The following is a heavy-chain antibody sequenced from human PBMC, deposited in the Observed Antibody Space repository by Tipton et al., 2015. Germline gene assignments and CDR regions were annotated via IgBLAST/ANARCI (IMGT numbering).Heavy chain of an antibody. Sequence: TLSLTCSVSSDSISKYYWSWIRQPPGKELEWIGYIQYSGSTNYNPSLKSRVTMSRDTSKNQFSLKLTSVTAADTAVYYCARHKDSGTYPLDYWGQGTLVTVSS. CDR2: IQYSGST. CDR1: SDSISKYY. J-gene: IGHJ4*02. D-gene: IGHD3-10*01. CDR3: ARHKDSGTYPLDY. V-gene: IGHV4-59*08.